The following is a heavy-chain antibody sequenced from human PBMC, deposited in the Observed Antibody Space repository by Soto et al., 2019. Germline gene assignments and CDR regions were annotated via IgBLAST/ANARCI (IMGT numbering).Heavy chain of an antibody. CDR3: GREYCSGGNCDWQWFDP. V-gene: IGHV6-1*01. CDR1: GDSVSSDSAA. D-gene: IGHD2-15*01. J-gene: IGHJ5*02. CDR2: TYYRSKWYN. Sequence: SPTLSLTCAISGDSVSSDSAAWNWIRQSPSRGLEWLGRTYYRSKWYNDYAVSVKSRIIINPDTSKNQFSLQLNSVTPEDTAIYYCGREYCSGGNCDWQWFDPWGQGTQVTVSS.